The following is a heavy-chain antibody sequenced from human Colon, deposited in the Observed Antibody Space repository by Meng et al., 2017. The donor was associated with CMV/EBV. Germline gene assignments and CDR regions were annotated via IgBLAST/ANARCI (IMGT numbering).Heavy chain of an antibody. V-gene: IGHV4-4*07. Sequence: HESGPGLVKPSETLSLSCTVSGGSISSYYWSWIRQPAGKGLEWIGRIYPSGFPKYKPSLESRVTMSADTSKNQISLKLTSVTAADTAVYYCARAQYTYGYWIFDYWGQGTLVTVSS. D-gene: IGHD5-18*01. CDR3: ARAQYTYGYWIFDY. J-gene: IGHJ4*02. CDR2: IYPSGFP. CDR1: GGSISSYY.